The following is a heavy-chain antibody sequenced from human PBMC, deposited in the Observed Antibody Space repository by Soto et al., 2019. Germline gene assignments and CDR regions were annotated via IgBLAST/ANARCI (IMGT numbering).Heavy chain of an antibody. D-gene: IGHD3-10*01. CDR3: ARDGFSGFGEYYYYMDV. J-gene: IGHJ6*03. CDR1: GFTFSSYS. CDR2: ISSSSSYI. V-gene: IGHV3-21*01. Sequence: GGSLRLSCAASGFTFSSYSMNWVRQAPGKGLEWVSSISSSSSYIYYADSVKGRFTISRDNAKNSLYLQMNSLRAEGTAVYYCARDGFSGFGEYYYYMDVWGKGTTVTVS.